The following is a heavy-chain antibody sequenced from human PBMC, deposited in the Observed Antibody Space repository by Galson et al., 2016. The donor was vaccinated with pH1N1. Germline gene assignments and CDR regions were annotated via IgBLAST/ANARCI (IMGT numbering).Heavy chain of an antibody. CDR1: GGPFSAFF. J-gene: IGHJ4*02. V-gene: IGHV4-34*01. CDR3: ATRGDDNTGSTGDH. Sequence: SETLSLTCAVNGGPFSAFFWTWIRQPPGKGLEWIGETNHGGTSNYNPSLKSRVTIPVDMSKNQFSLKLSSVTAAGTAVYSWATRGDDNTGSTGDHWGQGILVAVSS. CDR2: TNHGGTS. D-gene: IGHD3-9*01.